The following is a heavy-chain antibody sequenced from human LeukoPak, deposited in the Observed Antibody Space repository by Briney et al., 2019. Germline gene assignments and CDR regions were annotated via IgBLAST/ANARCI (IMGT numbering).Heavy chain of an antibody. Sequence: GGSLRLSCAASGFTFSSYSMNWVRQAPGKGLEWVSSISSSSSYIYYADSVKGRFTISRDNAKNSLYLQMNSLRAEDTAVYYCARDASITMVRGVITKYYYFDYWGQGTLVTVSS. CDR3: ARDASITMVRGVITKYYYFDY. CDR1: GFTFSSYS. J-gene: IGHJ4*02. V-gene: IGHV3-21*01. CDR2: ISSSSSYI. D-gene: IGHD3-10*01.